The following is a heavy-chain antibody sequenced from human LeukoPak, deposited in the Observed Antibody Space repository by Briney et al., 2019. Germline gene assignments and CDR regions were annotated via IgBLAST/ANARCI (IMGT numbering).Heavy chain of an antibody. D-gene: IGHD4-17*01. V-gene: IGHV1-2*02. CDR3: ARAADYGDYGSGY. J-gene: IGHJ4*02. CDR1: GYTFTSYG. CDR2: INPNSGGT. Sequence: ASVKVSCKASGYTFTSYGISWVRQAPGQGLEWMGWINPNSGGTNYAQKFQGRVTMTRDTSISTAYMELSRLRSDDTAVYYCARAADYGDYGSGYWGQGTLVTVSS.